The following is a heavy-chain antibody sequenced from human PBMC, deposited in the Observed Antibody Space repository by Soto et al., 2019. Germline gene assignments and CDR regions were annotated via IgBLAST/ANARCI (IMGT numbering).Heavy chain of an antibody. CDR2: IIPIFGTA. V-gene: IGHV1-69*06. CDR1: GGPFISYA. CDR3: ARGSIVVVVAATGVYYYGMDV. Sequence: SVKVSCKASGGPFISYAISWVRQAPGQGLEWMGGIIPIFGTANYAQKFQGRVTITADKSTSTAYMELSSLRSEDTAVYYCARGSIVVVVAATGVYYYGMDVWGQGTTVTVSS. D-gene: IGHD2-15*01. J-gene: IGHJ6*02.